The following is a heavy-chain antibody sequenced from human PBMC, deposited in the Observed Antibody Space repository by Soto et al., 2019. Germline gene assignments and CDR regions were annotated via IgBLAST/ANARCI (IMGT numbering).Heavy chain of an antibody. CDR1: GGSISSYY. J-gene: IGHJ5*02. Sequence: PSETLSLTCTVSGGSISSYYWSWIRQPPGKGLEWIGYIYYSGSTNYNPSLKSRVTISVDTSKNQFSLKLSSVTAADTAVYYCARRQRGLSVWFDTWGQGTLVTVSS. CDR3: ARRQRGLSVWFDT. CDR2: IYYSGST. D-gene: IGHD6-25*01. V-gene: IGHV4-59*01.